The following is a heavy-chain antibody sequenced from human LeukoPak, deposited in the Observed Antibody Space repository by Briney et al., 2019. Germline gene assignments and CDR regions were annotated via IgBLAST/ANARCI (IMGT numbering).Heavy chain of an antibody. CDR1: GFTFSSYG. CDR2: IRKEGSNK. D-gene: IGHD4/OR15-4a*01. V-gene: IGHV3-30*02. Sequence: PGGSLRLSCAASGFTFSSYGMHWVRQAQGKGLEWVALIRKEGSNKYYAHSVKSLFTISRNNSKNTLYLQMNTLRADDTAVYYCAKYCASYYPYFDFWGQGTLVTVSS. J-gene: IGHJ4*02. CDR3: AKYCASYYPYFDF.